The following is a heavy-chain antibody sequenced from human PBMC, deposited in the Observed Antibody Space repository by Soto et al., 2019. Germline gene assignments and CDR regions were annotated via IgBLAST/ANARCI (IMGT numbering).Heavy chain of an antibody. Sequence: VGSLRLSCAASEFTFSNYAMSWVRQAPGKGQGWVSSIGSGGSPTYYADSVKGRFTISRDNSKNTLYLQMNSLRAEDTAVYYCAKGALSTYFDWGQGTLVTVSS. CDR2: IGSGGSPT. CDR1: EFTFSNYA. CDR3: AKGALSTYFD. D-gene: IGHD3-9*01. V-gene: IGHV3-23*01. J-gene: IGHJ4*02.